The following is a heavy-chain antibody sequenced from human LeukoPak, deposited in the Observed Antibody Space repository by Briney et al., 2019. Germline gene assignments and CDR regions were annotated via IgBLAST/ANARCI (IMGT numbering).Heavy chain of an antibody. J-gene: IGHJ4*02. D-gene: IGHD6-19*01. CDR1: GFTFSSYS. V-gene: IGHV3-21*01. CDR2: ISSSSSYI. CDR3: ARDWAVAGKGYYFDY. Sequence: PGGSLRLSCAASGFTFSSYSMNWVRQAPGKGLEWVSSISSSSSYIYYADSVKGRFTISRDNAKNSLYLQMNSLRAEDTAVYYCARDWAVAGKGYYFDYRGQGTLVTVSS.